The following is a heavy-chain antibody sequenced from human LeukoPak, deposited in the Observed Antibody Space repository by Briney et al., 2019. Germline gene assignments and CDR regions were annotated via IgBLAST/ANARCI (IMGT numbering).Heavy chain of an antibody. CDR1: GFTFDDYA. CDR3: AKGRPLYSSSWSTVGPFDY. Sequence: GRSLRLSCAASGFTFDDYAMHWVRQAPGKGLEWVSGISWNSGSIGYADSVKGRFTISRDNAKNSLYLQMNSLRAEDTALYYCAKGRPLYSSSWSTVGPFDYWGQGTLVAVSS. D-gene: IGHD6-13*01. J-gene: IGHJ4*02. CDR2: ISWNSGSI. V-gene: IGHV3-9*01.